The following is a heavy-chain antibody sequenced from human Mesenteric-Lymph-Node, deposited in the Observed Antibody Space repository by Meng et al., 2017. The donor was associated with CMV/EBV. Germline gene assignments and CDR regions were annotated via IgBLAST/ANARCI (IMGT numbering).Heavy chain of an antibody. CDR2: IYHSGST. J-gene: IGHJ4*02. CDR3: ARAWYSSSRGDY. CDR1: GYSISSGYY. Sequence: GSLRLSCTVSGYSISSGYYWGWIRQPPGKGLEWIGSIYHSGSTYYSPSLKSRVTLSVDTSKNQFSLKLSSVTAADTAVYYCARAWYSSSRGDYWGQGTLVTVSS. V-gene: IGHV4-38-2*02. D-gene: IGHD6-13*01.